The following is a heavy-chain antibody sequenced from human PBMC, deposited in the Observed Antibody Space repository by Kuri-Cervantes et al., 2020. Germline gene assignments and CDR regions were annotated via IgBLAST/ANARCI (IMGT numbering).Heavy chain of an antibody. CDR3: ARETWNKGGGAFDI. CDR2: INPNSGGT. CDR1: GYTFTGYY. D-gene: IGHD1/OR15-1a*01. J-gene: IGHJ3*02. Sequence: SVKVSCKASGYTFTGYYMHWVRQAPGQGLEWMGWINPNSGGTNYAQKFQGWVTMTRDTSISTAYMELSSLRSEDTAVYYCARETWNKGGGAFDIWGQGTMVTVSS. V-gene: IGHV1-2*04.